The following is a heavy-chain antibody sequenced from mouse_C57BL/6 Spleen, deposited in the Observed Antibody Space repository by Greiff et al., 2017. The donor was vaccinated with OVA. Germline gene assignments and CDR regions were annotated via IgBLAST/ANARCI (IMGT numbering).Heavy chain of an antibody. Sequence: EVMLVESGGALVKPGGSLKLSCPASGFTFSDYGMHWVRQAPEKGLEWVAYISSGSSTIYYADTVKGRFTITRDNAKNTLFLQMTSLRSEDTAMYYCARRLLLSTGSMDYWGQGTSVTVSS. CDR1: GFTFSDYG. CDR2: ISSGSSTI. J-gene: IGHJ4*01. V-gene: IGHV5-17*01. D-gene: IGHD3-2*02. CDR3: ARRLLLSTGSMDY.